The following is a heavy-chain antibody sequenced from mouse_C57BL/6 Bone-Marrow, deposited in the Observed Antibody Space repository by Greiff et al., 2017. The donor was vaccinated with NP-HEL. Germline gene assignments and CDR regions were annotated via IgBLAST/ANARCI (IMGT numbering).Heavy chain of an antibody. CDR3: ARERLRAWFAY. Sequence: QVQLQQPGAELVMPGASVKLSCKASGYTFTSYWMHWVKQRPGQGLEWIGEIDPSDSYTNYNQKFKGKSTLTVDKSSSTAYMQLSSLTSEDSAVYCCARERLRAWFAYWGQGTLVTVSA. CDR2: IDPSDSYT. CDR1: GYTFTSYW. J-gene: IGHJ3*01. V-gene: IGHV1-69*01. D-gene: IGHD2-4*01.